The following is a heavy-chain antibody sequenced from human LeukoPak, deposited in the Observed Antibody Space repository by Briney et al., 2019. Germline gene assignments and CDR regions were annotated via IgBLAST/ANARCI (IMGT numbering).Heavy chain of an antibody. D-gene: IGHD3-10*01. CDR3: ATITMVRGANIDDAFDI. CDR1: GFTFSSYA. Sequence: GGSLRLSCAASGFTFSSYAMSWVRQAPGKGLEWVSAIRGSGGSTYYADSVKGRFTISRDNSKNTLYLQMNSLRAEDTAVYYCATITMVRGANIDDAFDIWGQGAMVTVSS. J-gene: IGHJ3*02. V-gene: IGHV3-23*01. CDR2: IRGSGGST.